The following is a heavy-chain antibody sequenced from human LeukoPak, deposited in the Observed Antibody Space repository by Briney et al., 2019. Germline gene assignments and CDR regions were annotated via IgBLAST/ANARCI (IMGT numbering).Heavy chain of an antibody. J-gene: IGHJ4*02. CDR2: INTNTGNP. CDR1: VYTFTSYA. Sequence: ASVTVSFKCSVYTFTSYAMNWVRQPPGQGLEWVGWINTNTGNPTYAQGFTGRFVFSLDTSVNTAYLQISSVKAEDTAVYYCARQGPGYCGGTSCYGVAYWGQGALVTVSS. V-gene: IGHV7-4-1*02. CDR3: ARQGPGYCGGTSCYGVAY. D-gene: IGHD2-2*01.